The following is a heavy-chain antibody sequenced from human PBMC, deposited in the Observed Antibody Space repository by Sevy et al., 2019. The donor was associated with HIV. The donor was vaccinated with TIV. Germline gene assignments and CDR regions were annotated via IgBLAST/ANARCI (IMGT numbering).Heavy chain of an antibody. Sequence: GESLKISCQASGYSFTAYWIGWVRQMPGKGLEWMGILFPGNSDIRTFQGQVTVSVDKSINTAYLQWGSLKASDSAMYYCASGGHLPLDAFDIWGQGTKVTVSS. J-gene: IGHJ3*02. CDR1: GYSFTAYW. D-gene: IGHD2-15*01. CDR2: LFPGNSDI. CDR3: ASGGHLPLDAFDI. V-gene: IGHV5-51*01.